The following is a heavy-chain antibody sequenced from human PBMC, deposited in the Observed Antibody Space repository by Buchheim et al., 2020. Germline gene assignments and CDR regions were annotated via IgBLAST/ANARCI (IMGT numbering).Heavy chain of an antibody. J-gene: IGHJ6*02. CDR3: AREAGILTGYNYYYYGMDV. V-gene: IGHV3-74*03. Sequence: EMQLVESGGGLVQPGGSLRLSCAASGSTFSRSWMHWVRQAPGKGLMWVSCINSDGTTTKYADSVKGRFTISRDNAKNSLYLQMNSLRAEDTAVYYCAREAGILTGYNYYYYGMDVWGQGTT. D-gene: IGHD3-9*01. CDR1: GSTFSRSW. CDR2: INSDGTTT.